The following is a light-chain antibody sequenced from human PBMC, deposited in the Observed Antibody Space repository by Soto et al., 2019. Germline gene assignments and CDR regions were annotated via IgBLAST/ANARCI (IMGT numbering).Light chain of an antibody. J-gene: IGKJ2*01. V-gene: IGKV3-15*01. CDR2: GAS. CDR1: ESLSTY. CDR3: QSYNDWPVT. Sequence: EIVMTQSPATLSMSPGERVTLSCRASESLSTYLAWYQQKPGQAPRLLIYGASTKANSIPARFSGSGSATDFTNTISSLQYEDVAVYDCQSYNDWPVTFGQGTKLEI.